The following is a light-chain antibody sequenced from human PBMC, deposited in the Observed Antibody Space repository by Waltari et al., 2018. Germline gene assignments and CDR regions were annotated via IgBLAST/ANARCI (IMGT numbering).Light chain of an antibody. V-gene: IGLV2-14*03. CDR1: SSDVGGSLY. CDR2: NVS. Sequence: HSALTQPASLSRSPGPSITIHCTGTSSDVGGSLYAPWYQQHPGKAPKLMIYNVSNRPSGVSNRFSGSKSGNTASLTIAGHQAEDEADYYCSSYTSSSSRVFGGGTKLTVL. CDR3: SSYTSSSSRV. J-gene: IGLJ2*01.